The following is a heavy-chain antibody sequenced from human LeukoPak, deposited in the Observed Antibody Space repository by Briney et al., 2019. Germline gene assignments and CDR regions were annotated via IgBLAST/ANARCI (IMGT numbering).Heavy chain of an antibody. CDR2: INSDGSWT. V-gene: IGHV3-74*01. Sequence: GGSLRLSCAASGNYWMHWVRQAPGKGLVWVSHINSDGSWTSYADSVKGRFTISRDNSENTLFLQMNSLRAEDTAVYYCAKDSIGRELAYFDYWGQGTLVTVSS. J-gene: IGHJ4*02. D-gene: IGHD1-26*01. CDR1: GNYW. CDR3: AKDSIGRELAYFDY.